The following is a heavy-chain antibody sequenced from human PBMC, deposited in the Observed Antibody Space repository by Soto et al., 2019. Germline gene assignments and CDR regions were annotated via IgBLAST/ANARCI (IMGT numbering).Heavy chain of an antibody. CDR3: ARVRMATIRRDASDV. CDR2: INPYSGTT. D-gene: IGHD5-12*01. CDR1: GYTFTSYY. Sequence: ALVPVSCEASGYTFTSYYLHWVRQAPGQGLEWMGRINPYSGTTNYAQKFQGRVTMTTDTSTSTVYMELSSLRSEDTAVYYCARVRMATIRRDASDVWGQGTMVTVSS. J-gene: IGHJ3*01. V-gene: IGHV1-46*01.